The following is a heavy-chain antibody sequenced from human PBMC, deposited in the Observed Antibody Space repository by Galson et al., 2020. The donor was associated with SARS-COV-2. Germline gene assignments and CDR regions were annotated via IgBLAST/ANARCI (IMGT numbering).Heavy chain of an antibody. CDR2: INSDGSST. J-gene: IGHJ6*02. CDR1: GFTFSSYW. CDR3: ARARETYYYDSSGPRYYYYYYGMDV. D-gene: IGHD3-22*01. Sequence: GESLKISCAASGFTFSSYWMHWVRQAPGKGLVWVSRINSDGSSTSYADSVKGRFTISRDNAKNTLYLQMNSLRAEDTAVYYCARARETYYYDSSGPRYYYYYYGMDVWGQGTTVTVSS. V-gene: IGHV3-74*01.